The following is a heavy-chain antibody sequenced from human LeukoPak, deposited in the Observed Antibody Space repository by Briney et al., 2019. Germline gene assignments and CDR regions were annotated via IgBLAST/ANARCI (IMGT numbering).Heavy chain of an antibody. D-gene: IGHD3-22*01. CDR2: ISGYNGNT. Sequence: ASVKVSCKASGYTFTRYGFSWVRQAPGQGLEWMGWISGYNGNTKYAQKFQGRVTMTTDTSTSTAYMELRSLRSDGTAVYYCARGNYYDSSGPFDYWGQGTLVTVSS. CDR3: ARGNYYDSSGPFDY. CDR1: GYTFTRYG. V-gene: IGHV1-18*01. J-gene: IGHJ4*02.